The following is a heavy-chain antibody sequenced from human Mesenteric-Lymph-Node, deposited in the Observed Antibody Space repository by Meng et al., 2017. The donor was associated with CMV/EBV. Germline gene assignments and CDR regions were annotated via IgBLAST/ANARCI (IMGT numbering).Heavy chain of an antibody. D-gene: IGHD2-15*01. J-gene: IGHJ4*02. Sequence: ASVKVSCKASGYTFSGYYMHWVRQAPGQGPEWMGRINPNSGGTKYAQKFQGRVAMTRDTSINTAYMELSRLTSDDTALYYCARARVGVGVVGTGDGDIDYWGQGTLVTVSS. CDR2: INPNSGGT. V-gene: IGHV1-2*06. CDR1: GYTFSGYY. CDR3: ARARVGVGVVGTGDGDIDY.